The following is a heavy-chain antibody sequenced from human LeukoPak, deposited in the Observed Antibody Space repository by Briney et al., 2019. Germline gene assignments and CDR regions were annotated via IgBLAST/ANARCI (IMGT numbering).Heavy chain of an antibody. CDR2: IYYSGSA. D-gene: IGHD3-22*01. CDR1: GGSISSGDYY. Sequence: SETLSLTCTVSGGSISSGDYYWSWIRQPPGKGLEWIGYIYYSGSAYYNPSLKSRVTISVDTSKNQFSLKLSSVTAADTAVYYCASFRGEVEITMIVVAVDHWGQGTLVTVSS. V-gene: IGHV4-30-4*01. J-gene: IGHJ4*02. CDR3: ASFRGEVEITMIVVAVDH.